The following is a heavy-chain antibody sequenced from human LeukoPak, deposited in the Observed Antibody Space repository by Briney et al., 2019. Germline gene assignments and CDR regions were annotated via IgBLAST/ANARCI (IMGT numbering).Heavy chain of an antibody. CDR1: GGTFSSYA. J-gene: IGHJ5*02. CDR2: IIPIFGTA. CDR3: AREYTYYYDSSGYHIPRS. Sequence: SVKVSCKASGGTFSSYAISWVRQAPGQGLEWMGGIIPIFGTANYAQKFQDRVTITRDTSASTAYMELRSLRSEDTAVYYCAREYTYYYDSSGYHIPRSWGQGTLVTVSS. V-gene: IGHV1-69*05. D-gene: IGHD3-22*01.